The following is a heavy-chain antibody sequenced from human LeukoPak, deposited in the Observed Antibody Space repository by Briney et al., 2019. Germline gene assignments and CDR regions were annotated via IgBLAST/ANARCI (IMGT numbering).Heavy chain of an antibody. V-gene: IGHV1-46*01. D-gene: IGHD3-22*01. Sequence: ASVKVSCKASGYTFTSYYMHWARQAPGQGLEWMGIINPSGGSTSYAQKFQGRVTMTRDMSTSTVYMELSSLRSEDTAVYYCASSPGVDSSGYLYYFDYWGQGTLVTVSS. CDR2: INPSGGST. J-gene: IGHJ4*02. CDR1: GYTFTSYY. CDR3: ASSPGVDSSGYLYYFDY.